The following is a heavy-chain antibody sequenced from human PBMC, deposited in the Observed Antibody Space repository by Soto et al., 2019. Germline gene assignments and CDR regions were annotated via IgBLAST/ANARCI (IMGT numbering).Heavy chain of an antibody. CDR2: INHSGST. Sequence: SETLSLTCAVYGASFSGYYWSWIRQPPGMGLEWIGEINHSGSTNYNPSLKSRVTISVDTSKNQFSLKLSSVTAADTAVYYCARVGWLRFLDYWGQGTLVTVSS. CDR3: ARVGWLRFLDY. V-gene: IGHV4-34*01. J-gene: IGHJ4*02. D-gene: IGHD5-12*01. CDR1: GASFSGYY.